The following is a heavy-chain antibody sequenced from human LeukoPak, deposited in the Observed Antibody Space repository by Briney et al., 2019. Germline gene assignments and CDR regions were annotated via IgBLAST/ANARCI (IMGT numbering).Heavy chain of an antibody. CDR1: GFTFSDYQ. CDR2: ISSSGSAI. J-gene: IGHJ4*02. CDR3: ARLKRGPAYFDY. V-gene: IGHV3-11*01. Sequence: GGSLRLSCAASGFTFSDYQMSWIRQAPGKGLERISYISSSGSAIYYADSVKGRFTISRDNARNSLYLQMHSLRAEDTAVYYCARLKRGPAYFDYWGRGTLVTVSS. D-gene: IGHD3-16*01.